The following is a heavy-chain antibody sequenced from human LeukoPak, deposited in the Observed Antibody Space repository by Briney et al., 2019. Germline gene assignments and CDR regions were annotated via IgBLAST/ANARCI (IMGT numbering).Heavy chain of an antibody. D-gene: IGHD4-11*01. CDR2: IKLDVNEF. CDR3: ATATAALRVSNFRAGREHFYYSMDL. J-gene: IGHJ6*03. Sequence: SLTLSCAASGLTFSSYWMTWVRQAPGKGLEWLAYIKLDVNEFSYGASVKGRFTISRYNVDNLLFLTMTRLRGEDTALYYFATATAALRVSNFRAGREHFYYSMDLWG. V-gene: IGHV3-7*01. CDR1: GLTFSSYW.